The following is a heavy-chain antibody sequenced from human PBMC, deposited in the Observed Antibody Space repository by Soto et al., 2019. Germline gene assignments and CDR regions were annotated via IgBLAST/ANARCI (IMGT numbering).Heavy chain of an antibody. CDR2: IRSKPFGATT. Sequence: GGSLRLSCAASGFTFSNFAMSWFRQVPGQGPEWVAFIRSKPFGATTEYAASVKGRFVISRDDSKSIVYLQMNSLKTEDTALYYCVRDHSTHDYWGQGTLVTVSS. CDR1: GFTFSNFA. D-gene: IGHD4-4*01. V-gene: IGHV3-49*03. J-gene: IGHJ4*02. CDR3: VRDHSTHDY.